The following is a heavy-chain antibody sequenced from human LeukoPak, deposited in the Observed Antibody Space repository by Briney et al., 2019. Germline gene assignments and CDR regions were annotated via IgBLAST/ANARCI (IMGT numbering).Heavy chain of an antibody. Sequence: ASVKVSCKASGYTFTSYGISWVRQAPGQGLEWMGWISAYNGNTNYAQKLQGRVTMTTDTSTSTAYMELRSLRSDDTAVDYCARDFASFGYGSGSYYNNPPFDYWGQGTLVTVSS. CDR1: GYTFTSYG. D-gene: IGHD3-10*01. J-gene: IGHJ4*02. CDR3: ARDFASFGYGSGSYYNNPPFDY. V-gene: IGHV1-18*01. CDR2: ISAYNGNT.